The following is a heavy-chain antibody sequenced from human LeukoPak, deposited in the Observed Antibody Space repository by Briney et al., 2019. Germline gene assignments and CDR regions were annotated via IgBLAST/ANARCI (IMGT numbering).Heavy chain of an antibody. Sequence: PSETLSLTCTVSGGSISSYYWSWIRQPAGKGLEWIGRIYTSGSTNYNPSLKSRVTMSVDTSKNQFSLKLSSVTAADTAVYYCARGGIAARDDAFDIWGQGTMVTVS. V-gene: IGHV4-4*07. CDR2: IYTSGST. CDR3: ARGGIAARDDAFDI. CDR1: GGSISSYY. J-gene: IGHJ3*02. D-gene: IGHD6-6*01.